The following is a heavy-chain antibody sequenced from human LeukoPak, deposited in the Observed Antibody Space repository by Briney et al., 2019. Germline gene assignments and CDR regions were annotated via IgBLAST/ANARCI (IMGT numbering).Heavy chain of an antibody. CDR2: IYHSGST. V-gene: IGHV4-30-2*01. J-gene: IGHJ5*02. Sequence: SQTLSLTCAVSGGSISSGGYSWSWIRQPPGKGLEWIGHIYHSGSTYYNPSLKSRVTISVDRSKNQFSLKLSSVTAADTAVYYCARVLGYDYGDYLLGNWFDPWGQGTLVTVSS. D-gene: IGHD4-17*01. CDR3: ARVLGYDYGDYLLGNWFDP. CDR1: GGSISSGGYS.